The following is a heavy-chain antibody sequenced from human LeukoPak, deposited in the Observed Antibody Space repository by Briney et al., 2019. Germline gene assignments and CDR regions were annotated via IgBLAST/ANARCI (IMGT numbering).Heavy chain of an antibody. J-gene: IGHJ4*02. CDR1: GFTFSSYA. V-gene: IGHV3-30-3*01. CDR2: ISYDGSDK. Sequence: GGSLRLSCAASGFTFSSYAMHWVRQAPGKGLEWVAVISYDGSDKYYADSVKGRFTISRDNSKNTLYLQMNSLRAEDTAVYYCARVWNYGDYVDYWGQGTLVTVSS. D-gene: IGHD1-7*01. CDR3: ARVWNYGDYVDY.